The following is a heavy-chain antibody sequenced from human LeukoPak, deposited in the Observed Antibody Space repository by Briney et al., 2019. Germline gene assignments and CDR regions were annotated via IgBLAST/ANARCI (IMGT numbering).Heavy chain of an antibody. D-gene: IGHD4-23*01. CDR2: ISAYNGNT. Sequence: AASVKVSCKASGGTFNSYGISWVRQAPGQGLEWMGWISAYNGNTNYAQKLQGRVTMTTDTSTGTAYMELRSLRSDDTAVYYCARGSMTTVVTNVDYWGQGTLVTVSS. CDR3: ARGSMTTVVTNVDY. V-gene: IGHV1-18*01. CDR1: GGTFNSYG. J-gene: IGHJ4*02.